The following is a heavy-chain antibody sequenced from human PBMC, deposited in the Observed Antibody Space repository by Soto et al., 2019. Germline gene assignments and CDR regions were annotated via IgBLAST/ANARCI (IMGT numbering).Heavy chain of an antibody. CDR2: INSGSTSV. CDR3: GSSASPDAY. CDR1: GFIFNSYS. Sequence: EVQLVESGGGLVQPGGTLRLSCVASGFIFNSYSMNWVRQAPGKGLEWISYINSGSTSVFYADSVKGRFTSSRDNAKNSLYLQMTSLRAEDTAVYYCGSSASPDAYWGQGTLVTVSS. D-gene: IGHD3-22*01. V-gene: IGHV3-48*01. J-gene: IGHJ4*02.